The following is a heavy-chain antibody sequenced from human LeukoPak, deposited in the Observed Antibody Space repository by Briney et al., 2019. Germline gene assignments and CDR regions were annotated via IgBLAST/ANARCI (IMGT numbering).Heavy chain of an antibody. V-gene: IGHV3-30*04. CDR2: ISYDGSNK. Sequence: GGSLRLSCAASGFTFSSYAMHWVRQAPGKGLEWVAVISYDGSNKYYADSVKGRFTISRDNSKNTLYLQMNSLRAEDTAVYYCARRGDYVPAFDIWGQGTMVTVSS. J-gene: IGHJ3*02. CDR3: ARRGDYVPAFDI. D-gene: IGHD4-17*01. CDR1: GFTFSSYA.